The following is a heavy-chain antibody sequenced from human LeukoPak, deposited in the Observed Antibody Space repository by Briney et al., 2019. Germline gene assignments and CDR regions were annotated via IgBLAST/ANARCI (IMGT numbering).Heavy chain of an antibody. Sequence: GRSLRLSCAASGFTLSSYGMHWVRQAPGKGLEWVAVISYDGSNKYYADSVKGRFTISRDNSKNTLYLQMNSLRAEDTAVYYCAKAAYDCSSTSCYGPGGFDPWGQGTLVTVSS. J-gene: IGHJ5*02. V-gene: IGHV3-30*18. CDR2: ISYDGSNK. D-gene: IGHD2-2*01. CDR3: AKAAYDCSSTSCYGPGGFDP. CDR1: GFTLSSYG.